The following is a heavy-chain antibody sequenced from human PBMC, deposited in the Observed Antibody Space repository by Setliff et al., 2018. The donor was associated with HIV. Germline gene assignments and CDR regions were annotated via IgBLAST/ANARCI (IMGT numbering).Heavy chain of an antibody. J-gene: IGHJ3*02. CDR1: GFIFDDYA. CDR3: AKGNDAFDI. CDR2: ISWNSGRI. V-gene: IGHV3-9*01. Sequence: SLRLSCAASGFIFDDYAMHWVRQVPGKGLEWVSGISWNSGRIGYADSVKGRFSISRDNAKNSLYLEMNSLRGDDTALYYCAKGNDAFDIWGQGTLVTVSS.